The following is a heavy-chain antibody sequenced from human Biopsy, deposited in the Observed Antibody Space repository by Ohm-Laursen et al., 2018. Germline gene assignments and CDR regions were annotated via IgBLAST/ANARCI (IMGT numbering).Heavy chain of an antibody. V-gene: IGHV1-69*13. D-gene: IGHD1-26*01. CDR2: IIPMFGTA. J-gene: IGHJ4*02. Sequence: VASVKVSCKASGGTFINYAISWVRQAPGQGLEWMGGIIPMFGTANYAQMFQGRVTISADESTSTSCMELSSLTTEDTAIYYCARGPHSGSHSCFDYWGRGTLVTVSS. CDR3: ARGPHSGSHSCFDY. CDR1: GGTFINYA.